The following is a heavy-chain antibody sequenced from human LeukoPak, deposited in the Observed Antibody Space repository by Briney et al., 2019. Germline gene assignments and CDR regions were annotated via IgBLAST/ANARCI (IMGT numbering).Heavy chain of an antibody. CDR3: ARGGNYGDYDGYFDY. CDR1: GGSISSYY. CDR2: IYYSGST. V-gene: IGHV4-59*08. J-gene: IGHJ4*02. D-gene: IGHD4-17*01. Sequence: SETLSLTCTVSGGSISSYYWSWIRQPPGRGLEWIGYIYYSGSTNYNPSLRSRVTISVDTSKNQFSLKLSSVTAADTAVYYCARGGNYGDYDGYFDYWGQGTLVTVSS.